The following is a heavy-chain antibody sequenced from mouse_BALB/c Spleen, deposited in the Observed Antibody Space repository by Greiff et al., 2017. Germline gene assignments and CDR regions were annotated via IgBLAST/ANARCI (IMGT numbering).Heavy chain of an antibody. CDR1: GYTFTSYW. CDR3: ARAVPPDYSDY. Sequence: QVQLQQSGAELARPGASVKLSCKASGYTFTSYWMQWVKQRPGQGLEWIGAIYPGDGDTRYTQKFKGKATLTADKSSSTAYMQLSSLASEDSAVYYCARAVPPDYSDYWGQGTTLTVSS. J-gene: IGHJ2*01. CDR2: IYPGDGDT. V-gene: IGHV1-87*01.